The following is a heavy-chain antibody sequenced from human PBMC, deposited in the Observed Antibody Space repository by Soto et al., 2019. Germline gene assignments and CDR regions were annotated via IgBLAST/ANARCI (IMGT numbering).Heavy chain of an antibody. D-gene: IGHD5-12*01. J-gene: IGHJ5*02. V-gene: IGHV4-39*07. CDR3: ARGYFEWLRFRPQFDP. CDR2: IYYSGST. CDR1: GGSISSSSYY. Sequence: SETLSLTCTVSGGSISSSSYYWGWIRQPPGKGLEWIGSIYYSGSTYYNPSLKSRVTISVDTSKNQFSLELSSLRSEDTAVYYCARGYFEWLRFRPQFDPWGQGTLVTVSS.